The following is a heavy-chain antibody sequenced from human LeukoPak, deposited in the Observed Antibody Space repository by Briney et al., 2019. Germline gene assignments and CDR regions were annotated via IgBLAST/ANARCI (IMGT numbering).Heavy chain of an antibody. V-gene: IGHV4-34*01. CDR1: AGSFSGYY. J-gene: IGHJ6*03. Sequence: SETLSLTCAVYAGSFSGYYWSWIRQPPGKGLEWIGEINHSGSTNYNPSLKSRVTISVDTSKNQFSLKLSSVTAADTAVYYCARGRSVSRYFDWLYYYYYYMDVWGKGTTVTVSS. D-gene: IGHD3-9*01. CDR3: ARGRSVSRYFDWLYYYYYYMDV. CDR2: INHSGST.